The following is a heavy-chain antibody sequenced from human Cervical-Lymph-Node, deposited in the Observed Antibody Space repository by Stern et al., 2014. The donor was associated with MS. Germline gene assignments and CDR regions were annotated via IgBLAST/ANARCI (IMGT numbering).Heavy chain of an antibody. D-gene: IGHD5/OR15-5a*01. CDR1: GGSISSGSHY. V-gene: IGHV4-61*02. J-gene: IGHJ5*01. CDR3: AREWIYEVSWFDS. CDR2: IYSTGRV. Sequence: VQLVESGPGLVKPSQTLSLTCTVSGGSISSGSHYWSWIRQPAGKGLEWVGSIYSTGRVDYNPSFKGRVTMSVDTSKDQFSLELRSVTAADTAMYYCAREWIYEVSWFDSWGQGSLVIVSS.